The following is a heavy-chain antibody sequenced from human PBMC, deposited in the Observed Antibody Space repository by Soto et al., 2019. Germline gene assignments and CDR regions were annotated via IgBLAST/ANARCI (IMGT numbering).Heavy chain of an antibody. CDR3: ARRLYYYDSSGYYYDHYGMDV. D-gene: IGHD3-22*01. CDR1: GYSFTSYW. Sequence: GESLKISCKGSGYSFTSYWIGWVRQMPGKGLEWMGIIYPGDSDTRYSPSFQGQVTISADKSISTAYLQWSSLKASDTAMYYCARRLYYYDSSGYYYDHYGMDVWGQGTTVTVSS. J-gene: IGHJ6*02. CDR2: IYPGDSDT. V-gene: IGHV5-51*01.